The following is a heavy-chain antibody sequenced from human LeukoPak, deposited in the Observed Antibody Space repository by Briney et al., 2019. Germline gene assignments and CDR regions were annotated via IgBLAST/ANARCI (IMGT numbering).Heavy chain of an antibody. J-gene: IGHJ4*01. CDR1: GYTFTGHY. D-gene: IGHD3-22*01. Sequence: ASVKVSCKASGYTFTGHYKHWVRQGPGQGPEWMGWINPKSGVTNYAQTFQGRVTMTRDTSISIVYMELSRLTLDDTAVYYCARALRYDDSSGYYAYWGQGTLVTVSS. V-gene: IGHV1-2*02. CDR3: ARALRYDDSSGYYAY. CDR2: INPKSGVT.